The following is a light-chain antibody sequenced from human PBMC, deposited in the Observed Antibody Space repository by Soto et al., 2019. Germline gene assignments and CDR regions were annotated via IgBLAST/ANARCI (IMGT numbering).Light chain of an antibody. V-gene: IGLV2-14*03. J-gene: IGLJ1*01. CDR2: DVT. Sequence: QSALTQPASVSGSPGQSITISCTGSSSDVGAYNYVSWYQQHPGKAPKLMIYDVTNGPSGVSIRFSGSKSGNTASLTISGLQAEDEADYYCSSYTSSTTLLFGTGTKAPS. CDR1: SSDVGAYNY. CDR3: SSYTSSTTLL.